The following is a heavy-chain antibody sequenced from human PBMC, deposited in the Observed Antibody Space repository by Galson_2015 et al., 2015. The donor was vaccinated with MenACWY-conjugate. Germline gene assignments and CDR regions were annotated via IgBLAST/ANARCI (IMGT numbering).Heavy chain of an antibody. CDR1: GFTFGDYA. CDR3: TRDFGVERGYWSSTSCSTHFDY. Sequence: SLRLSCAASGFTFGDYAMSWFRQAPGKGLEWVGFIRSKAYGGTTEYAASVKGRFTISRDDSKSIAYLQMNSLKTEDTAVYYCTRDFGVERGYWSSTSCSTHFDYWGQGTLVTVSS. J-gene: IGHJ4*02. D-gene: IGHD2-2*01. CDR2: IRSKAYGGTT. V-gene: IGHV3-49*03.